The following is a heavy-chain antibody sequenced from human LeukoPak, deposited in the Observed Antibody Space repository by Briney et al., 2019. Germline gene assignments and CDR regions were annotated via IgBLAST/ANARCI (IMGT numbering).Heavy chain of an antibody. D-gene: IGHD3-10*01. CDR1: GFTFNDYA. CDR2: ISGDGGST. J-gene: IGHJ4*02. Sequence: GGSLRLSCAVSGFTFNDYAMNWIRQAPGKGLEWVSFISGDGGSTYYADSVKGRFTISRDNAKSSLYLQVNSLRAEDTAVYYCARDRSYYNYFEYWGQGTLVTVSS. V-gene: IGHV3-43*02. CDR3: ARDRSYYNYFEY.